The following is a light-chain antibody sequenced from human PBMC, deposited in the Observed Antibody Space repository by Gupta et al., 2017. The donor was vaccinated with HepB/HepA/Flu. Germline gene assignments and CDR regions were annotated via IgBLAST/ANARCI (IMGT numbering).Light chain of an antibody. J-gene: IGKJ1*01. CDR1: QSVTSK. CDR3: QQYNNWPWT. Sequence: GMTPSSASLSVSPGERVTLSCRASQSVTSKLAWYQQKPGQAPSLLIYDASSRAAGIPARFSGSGSGTEFTLTFSSLQSEDFAIYYCQQYNNWPWTFGQGTKVEIK. V-gene: IGKV3-15*01. CDR2: DAS.